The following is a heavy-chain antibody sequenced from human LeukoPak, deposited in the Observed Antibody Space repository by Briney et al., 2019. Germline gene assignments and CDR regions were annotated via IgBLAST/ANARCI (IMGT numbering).Heavy chain of an antibody. Sequence: PGGSLRLSCAASGFTFYNYAMNWVRQVPGKGLEWISLISWNSGTTGYADSVKGRFTISRDNANNFLYLQMNSLRAEDTALYYCARAYKDRSLAGKKEFFQHWGQGTLVTVSS. CDR2: ISWNSGTT. J-gene: IGHJ1*01. CDR1: GFTFYNYA. V-gene: IGHV3-9*01. CDR3: ARAYKDRSLAGKKEFFQH. D-gene: IGHD6-19*01.